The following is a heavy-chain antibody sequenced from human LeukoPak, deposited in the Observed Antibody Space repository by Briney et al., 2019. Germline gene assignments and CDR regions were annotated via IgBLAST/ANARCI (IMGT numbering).Heavy chain of an antibody. V-gene: IGHV1-8*01. Sequence: ASVKVSCKASGYTFTSYDINWVRQATGQGLEWLGWMNPNSGNTGYAQKFQGRVTMTSDTSIDTAYMELGSLRSEDTAVYYCATELRWKEYWGQGTLVTVSS. J-gene: IGHJ4*02. CDR3: ATELRWKEY. D-gene: IGHD4-23*01. CDR2: MNPNSGNT. CDR1: GYTFTSYD.